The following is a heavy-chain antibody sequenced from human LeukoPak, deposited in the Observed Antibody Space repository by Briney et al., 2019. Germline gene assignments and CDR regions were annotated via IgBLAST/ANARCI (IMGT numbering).Heavy chain of an antibody. CDR2: IHYSGST. CDR3: ASLGGYQNGNFDY. Sequence: PSETLSLTCAVSGYSISSGNHWGWIRQPPEKGLEWIGSIHYSGSTNYNPSLKSRVTISIDTSKNHFSLKVSSVTAADTAVYYCASLGGYQNGNFDYWGRGALVTVSS. J-gene: IGHJ4*02. CDR1: GYSISSGNH. V-gene: IGHV4-38-2*01. D-gene: IGHD1-26*01.